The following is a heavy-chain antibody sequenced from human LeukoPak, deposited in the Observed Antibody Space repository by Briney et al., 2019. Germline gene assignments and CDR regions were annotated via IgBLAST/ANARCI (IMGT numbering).Heavy chain of an antibody. V-gene: IGHV3-30*18. CDR2: ISYDGSNK. CDR3: AKGDIVVGVAAFDC. Sequence: GGPLRLSCAASGYTFSSYGMLWVRQAPGKGLEWVAVISYDGSNKFYADCVKGGLTNSRDNSKNTLYLQMNSPRAEDTAVYYCAKGDIVVGVAAFDCWGQGTLGTVS. CDR1: GYTFSSYG. D-gene: IGHD2-15*01. J-gene: IGHJ4*02.